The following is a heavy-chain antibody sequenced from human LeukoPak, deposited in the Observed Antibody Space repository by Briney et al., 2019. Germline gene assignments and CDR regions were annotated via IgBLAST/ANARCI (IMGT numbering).Heavy chain of an antibody. V-gene: IGHV4-34*12. CDR1: GYSLTNHY. Sequence: SETLSLTCAVHGYSLTNHYWIWIRQPPGKGLEWIAEVLHTGSTNCNPSFKSRVTVSVDTSKNQFFLNLTSVTAADTAVYYCARGPAAVHPWGRGILVAVSS. J-gene: IGHJ5*02. D-gene: IGHD6-13*01. CDR2: VLHTGST. CDR3: ARGPAAVHP.